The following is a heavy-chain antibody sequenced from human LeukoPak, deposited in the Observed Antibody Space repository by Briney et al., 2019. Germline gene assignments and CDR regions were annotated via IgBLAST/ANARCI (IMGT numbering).Heavy chain of an antibody. CDR2: MNPNSGNT. CDR1: GYTFTSYD. D-gene: IGHD6-13*01. Sequence: EASVKVSCKASGYTFTSYDINWVRQATGQGLEWMGWMNPNSGNTGYAQKFQGRVTMTRNTSMSTAYMERSSLRSEDTAVYYCARGYIAAAGTGWFDPWGQGTLVTVSS. V-gene: IGHV1-8*01. CDR3: ARGYIAAAGTGWFDP. J-gene: IGHJ5*02.